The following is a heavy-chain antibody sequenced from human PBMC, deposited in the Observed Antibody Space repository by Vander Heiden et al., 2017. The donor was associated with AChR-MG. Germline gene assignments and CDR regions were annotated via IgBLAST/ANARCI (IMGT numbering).Heavy chain of an antibody. Sequence: QVPLVESGRGLVKTGGSLRLSCAASGVPFTHHYMTWIRQAPVKGLECVSSISSGCSTRYYADSVKGRFTISRDNAKNSLYLQMNSLRAEDTAVYYCARNPRSGGSIDYWGQGTLVTVSS. CDR2: ISSGCSTR. CDR3: ARNPRSGGSIDY. J-gene: IGHJ4*02. CDR1: GVPFTHHY. V-gene: IGHV3-11*01. D-gene: IGHD3-16*01.